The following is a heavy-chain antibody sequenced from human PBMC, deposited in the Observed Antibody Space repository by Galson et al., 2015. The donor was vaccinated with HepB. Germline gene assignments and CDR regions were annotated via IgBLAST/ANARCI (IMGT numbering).Heavy chain of an antibody. V-gene: IGHV3-23*01. Sequence: SLRLSCAASGFTFSSYAMSWVRQAPGKGLEWVSAISGSGGSTYYADSVKGRFTISRDNSKNTLYLQMNSLRAEDTAVYYCAKAELAMIVVAHFDYWGQGTLVTVSS. D-gene: IGHD3-22*01. J-gene: IGHJ4*02. CDR1: GFTFSSYA. CDR2: ISGSGGST. CDR3: AKAELAMIVVAHFDY.